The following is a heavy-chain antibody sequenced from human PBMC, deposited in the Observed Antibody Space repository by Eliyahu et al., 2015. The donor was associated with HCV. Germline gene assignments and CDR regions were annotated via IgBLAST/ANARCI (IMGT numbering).Heavy chain of an antibody. J-gene: IGHJ4*02. CDR1: GFPFSTYT. V-gene: IGHV3-21*06. Sequence: EVQLVESGGGLVKPGGSLRLSCAASGFPFSTYTMNWVRQAPGKGLEWVSSISTSTSYISYADSVKGRFTISRDNANNSLYLQMNSLRAEDTAVYYCARDRYGDYALDYWGQGTLVTVSS. D-gene: IGHD4-17*01. CDR3: ARDRYGDYALDY. CDR2: ISTSTSYI.